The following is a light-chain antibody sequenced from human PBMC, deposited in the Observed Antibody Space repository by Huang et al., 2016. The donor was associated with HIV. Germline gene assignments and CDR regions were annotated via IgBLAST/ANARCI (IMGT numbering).Light chain of an antibody. V-gene: IGKV3-15*01. CDR2: ATS. CDR3: QQYESWPPLT. CDR1: QSVRDK. Sequence: EIVMTQSPDNLSVSPGERATLSCRASQSVRDKLAWYQQKPGQAPRLLLHATSTRAAGVPARFSGSGSGTEFTLTISSLQSEDCGVYYCQQYESWPPLTFGGGTKVEIK. J-gene: IGKJ4*01.